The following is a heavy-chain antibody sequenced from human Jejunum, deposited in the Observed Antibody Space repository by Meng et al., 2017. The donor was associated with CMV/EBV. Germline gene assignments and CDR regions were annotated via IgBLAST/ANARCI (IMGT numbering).Heavy chain of an antibody. CDR1: GDSFNSPDYY. V-gene: IGHV4-30-4*01. CDR2: IYYSGST. Sequence: SGPGWGNPYPTLSLTCTVSGDSFNSPDYYWSWIRQPPEKGLEWIGYIYYSGSTYYNPSLKSRVSISGDTSNKQFSLKLTSVTAADTAVYYCARSPYSGSALPFFDYWGQGSLVTVSS. D-gene: IGHD1-26*01. CDR3: ARSPYSGSALPFFDY. J-gene: IGHJ4*02.